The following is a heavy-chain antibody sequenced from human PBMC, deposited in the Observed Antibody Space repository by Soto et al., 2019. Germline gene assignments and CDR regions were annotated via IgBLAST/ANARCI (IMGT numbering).Heavy chain of an antibody. Sequence: VQLQESGPGLVKPSQTLSLTCTVSSVTINTGDYFWSWIRQPPGQGLEWIGYISFSGITNYTPALKSRVSISVDTSKSQFSLKLTSRTVADTAMYYCARDCGSNCRFSAAVAVWGQGIAVTVSS. CDR1: SVTINTGDYF. D-gene: IGHD2-21*02. CDR2: ISFSGIT. J-gene: IGHJ6*02. V-gene: IGHV4-30-4*01. CDR3: ARDCGSNCRFSAAVAV.